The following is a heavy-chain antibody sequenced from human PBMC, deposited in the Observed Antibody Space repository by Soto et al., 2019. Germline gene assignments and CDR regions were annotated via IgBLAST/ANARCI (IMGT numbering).Heavy chain of an antibody. V-gene: IGHV1-46*01. D-gene: IGHD3-3*01. CDR3: ARDGVTIFGVVIDSDY. Sequence: ASVKVSCKASGYTFTSYYMHWVLQAPGQGLEWMGIINPSGGSTSYAQKFQGRVTMTRDTSTSTVYMELSSLRSEDTAVYYCARDGVTIFGVVIDSDYWGQGTLVTVSS. J-gene: IGHJ4*02. CDR2: INPSGGST. CDR1: GYTFTSYY.